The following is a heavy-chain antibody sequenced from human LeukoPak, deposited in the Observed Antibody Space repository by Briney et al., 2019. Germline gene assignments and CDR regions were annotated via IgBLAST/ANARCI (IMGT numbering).Heavy chain of an antibody. D-gene: IGHD1-7*01. CDR2: ISKDGSDK. V-gene: IGHV3-30-3*01. CDR1: GFIFSTYA. Sequence: GSLRLSCAASGFIFSTYAMHWVRQAPGKGLEWVAVISKDGSDKYYPGSVRGRFTISRDNSKNTIYLQMDSLRAEDTAIYYCARDYWWNYDYWGQGTLVTVSS. J-gene: IGHJ4*02. CDR3: ARDYWWNYDY.